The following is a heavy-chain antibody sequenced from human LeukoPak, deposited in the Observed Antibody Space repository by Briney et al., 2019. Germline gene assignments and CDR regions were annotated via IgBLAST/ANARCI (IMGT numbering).Heavy chain of an antibody. CDR3: AKAGSLYYYYYMDV. Sequence: GGSLRLSCAASGFTLSSYGMSWVRQAPGKGLEWVSTISGSGGRTYYADSVKGRFTISRDNSKNTLYLQMNSLRAEDTAVYYCAKAGSLYYYYYMDVWGKGTTVTVSS. J-gene: IGHJ6*03. CDR2: ISGSGGRT. V-gene: IGHV3-23*01. CDR1: GFTLSSYG.